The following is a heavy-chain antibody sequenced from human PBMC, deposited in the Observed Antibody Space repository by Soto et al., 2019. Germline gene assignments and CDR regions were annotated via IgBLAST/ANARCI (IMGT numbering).Heavy chain of an antibody. J-gene: IGHJ5*02. CDR3: AGDPDSHYNDSHASSYP. Sequence: ASVKVSCKASGGTFSTYTITWVRQAPGQGLEWMGRIIPIIGIINHAQKFQGRVTISADKFTGTAYMELTGLRSDDTAVYYCAGDPDSHYNDSHASSYPWGQGTLVTVSS. CDR2: IIPIIGII. V-gene: IGHV1-69*04. CDR1: GGTFSTYT. D-gene: IGHD4-4*01.